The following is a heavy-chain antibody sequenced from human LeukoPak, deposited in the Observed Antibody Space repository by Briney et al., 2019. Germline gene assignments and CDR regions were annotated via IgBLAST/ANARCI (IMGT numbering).Heavy chain of an antibody. D-gene: IGHD6-13*01. CDR3: ARVGGAAAFRAFDI. V-gene: IGHV4-61*02. CDR1: GGSISSGSYY. Sequence: SETLSLTCPVSGGSISSGSYYWSWIRQPAGKGLGWIGRIYTSGSTNYNPSLKSRVTISVDTSKNQFSLKLSSVTAADTAVYYCARVGGAAAFRAFDIWGQGTMVTVSS. CDR2: IYTSGST. J-gene: IGHJ3*02.